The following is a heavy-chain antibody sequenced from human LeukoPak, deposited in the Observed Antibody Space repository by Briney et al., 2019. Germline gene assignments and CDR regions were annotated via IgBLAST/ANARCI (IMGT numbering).Heavy chain of an antibody. V-gene: IGHV3-23*01. CDR2: IFGNGVKT. CDR1: GFTFSGHS. J-gene: IGHJ6*02. Sequence: GGSLRLSCAASGFTFSGHSMAWVRQTPGKGLEWVSVIFGNGVKTYYADSLKGRFTISRDNSKSTLYLQMNSLRADDTAVYYCARVGDWSNYFGMDAWGQGTTVSVSS. D-gene: IGHD3-16*01. CDR3: ARVGDWSNYFGMDA.